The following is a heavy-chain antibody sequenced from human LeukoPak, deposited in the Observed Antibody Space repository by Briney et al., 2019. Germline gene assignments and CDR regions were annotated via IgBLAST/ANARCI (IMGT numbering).Heavy chain of an antibody. V-gene: IGHV4-4*07. CDR2: KYNSWSN. J-gene: IGHJ4*02. D-gene: IGHD3-10*01. Sequence: SETLSLTCTVSGGSISSHYWSWLRQPAGKGMEWIGRKYNSWSNNYNRSIKSRVTMTEDTSKNQFSLKLSSVTAADTAVYYCSRDVRFGDTRIYYFDYWGQGTLVTVSS. CDR3: SRDVRFGDTRIYYFDY. CDR1: GGSISSHY.